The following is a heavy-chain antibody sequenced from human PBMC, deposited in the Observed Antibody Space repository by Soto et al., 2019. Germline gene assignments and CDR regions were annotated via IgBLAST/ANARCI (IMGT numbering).Heavy chain of an antibody. CDR1: GFTFSSYG. D-gene: IGHD4-17*01. CDR3: AKDREGDYGDKAIDY. CDR2: ISYDGSNK. Sequence: GGSLRLSCAASGFTFSSYGMHWVRQAPGKGLEWVAVISYDGSNKYYADSVKGRFTISRDNSKNTLYLQMNSLRAEDTAVYYCAKDREGDYGDKAIDYWGQGTLVTVSS. V-gene: IGHV3-30*18. J-gene: IGHJ4*02.